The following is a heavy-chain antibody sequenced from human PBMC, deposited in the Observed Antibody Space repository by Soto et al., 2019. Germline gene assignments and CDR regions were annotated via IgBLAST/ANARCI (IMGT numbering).Heavy chain of an antibody. CDR1: GGSISSSSYY. V-gene: IGHV4-39*01. D-gene: IGHD5-12*01. Sequence: SETLSLTCTVSGGSISSSSYYWGWIRQPPGKGLEWIGSIYYSGSTYYNPSLKSRVTISVDASKNQFSLKLSSVTAADTAVYYCARHGLQNKSYFDYWGQGTLVTVSS. J-gene: IGHJ4*02. CDR2: IYYSGST. CDR3: ARHGLQNKSYFDY.